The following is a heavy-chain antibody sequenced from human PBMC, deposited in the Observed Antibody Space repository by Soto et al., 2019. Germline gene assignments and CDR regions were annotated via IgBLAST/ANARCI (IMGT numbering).Heavy chain of an antibody. D-gene: IGHD6-13*01. CDR2: IYYSGST. J-gene: IGHJ6*02. CDR1: GGSISSSSYY. CDR3: ASPGGGSSWYYYYYGMDV. Sequence: SETLSLTCTVSGGSISSSSYYWGWIRQPPGKGLEWIGSIYYSGSTYYNPSLKSRVTISVDTSKNQFSLKLSSVTAADTAVYYCASPGGGSSWYYYYYGMDVWGQGTTVTVSS. V-gene: IGHV4-39*01.